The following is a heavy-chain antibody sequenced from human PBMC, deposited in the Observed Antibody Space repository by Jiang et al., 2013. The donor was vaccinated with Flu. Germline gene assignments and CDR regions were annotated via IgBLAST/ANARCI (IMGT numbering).Heavy chain of an antibody. CDR2: IWYDGSNK. D-gene: IGHD1-26*01. Sequence: QLVESGGGVVQPGRSLRLSCAASGFTFSSYGMHWVRQAPGKGLEWVAVIWYDGSNKYYADSVKGRFTISRDNSKNTPYLQMNSLRAEDTAVYYCARELGQWELGDQLGLAYWGQGTLVTVSS. V-gene: IGHV3-33*01. CDR3: ARELGQWELGDQLGLAY. J-gene: IGHJ4*02. CDR1: GFTFSSYG.